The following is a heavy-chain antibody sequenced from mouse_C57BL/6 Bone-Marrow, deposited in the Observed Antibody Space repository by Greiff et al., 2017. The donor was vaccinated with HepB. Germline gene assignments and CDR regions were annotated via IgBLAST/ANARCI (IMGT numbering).Heavy chain of an antibody. CDR2: IHPSVSDT. Sequence: QVQLQQPGAELVKPGASVKVSCKASGYTFTSYWMHWVKQRPGQGLEWIGRIHPSVSDTNYNQKFKGKATLTVDKSSSTAYMQLSSLTSEDSAVYYCAIPAYYYGSSYWYFDVWGTGTTVTVSS. CDR1: GYTFTSYW. V-gene: IGHV1-74*01. CDR3: AIPAYYYGSSYWYFDV. D-gene: IGHD1-1*01. J-gene: IGHJ1*03.